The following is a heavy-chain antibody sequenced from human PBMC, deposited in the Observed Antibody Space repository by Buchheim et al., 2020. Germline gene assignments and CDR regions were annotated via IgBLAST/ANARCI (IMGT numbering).Heavy chain of an antibody. CDR2: IYYSGST. CDR1: GGSISSYY. J-gene: IGHJ4*02. Sequence: QLQLQESGPGLVKPSETLSLTCTVSGGSISSYYWNWIRQPPGKGLEGIGYIYYSGSTNYHPSLQSRVTISVDTSKTQFYLKLSSGTAADTAVYYCARVGRGGYCSGCGCYSDYWGQGT. V-gene: IGHV4-59*01. D-gene: IGHD2-15*01. CDR3: ARVGRGGYCSGCGCYSDY.